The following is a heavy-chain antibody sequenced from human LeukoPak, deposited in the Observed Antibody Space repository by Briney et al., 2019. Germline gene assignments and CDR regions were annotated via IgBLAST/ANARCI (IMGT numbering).Heavy chain of an antibody. CDR3: ARHAPNYYDSSGYPFDFDY. CDR1: GGSFSSYY. Sequence: SETLSLTCAVYGGSFSSYYWGWIRQPPGKGLEWIGSIYYSGSTYYNPSLKSRVTISVDTSKNQFSLKLSSVTAADTAVYYCARHAPNYYDSSGYPFDFDYWGQGTLVTVSS. V-gene: IGHV4-39*01. CDR2: IYYSGST. J-gene: IGHJ4*02. D-gene: IGHD3-22*01.